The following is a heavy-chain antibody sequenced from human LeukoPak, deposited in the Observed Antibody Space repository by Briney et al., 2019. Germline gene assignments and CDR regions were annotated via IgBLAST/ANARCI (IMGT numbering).Heavy chain of an antibody. Sequence: SETLSLTCVVSGYSISSGYYWGWIRQPPGKGLEWIGYIYHSGSTYYNPSLKSRVTISVDTSKNQFSLKLSSVTAADTAVYYCARRYDSSGYYHDYWGQGTLVTVSS. CDR2: IYHSGST. CDR1: GYSISSGYY. J-gene: IGHJ4*02. D-gene: IGHD3-22*01. V-gene: IGHV4-38-2*01. CDR3: ARRYDSSGYYHDY.